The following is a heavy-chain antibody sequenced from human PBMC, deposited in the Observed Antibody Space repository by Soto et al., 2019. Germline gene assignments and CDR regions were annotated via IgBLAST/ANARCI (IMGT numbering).Heavy chain of an antibody. CDR2: IIPIFGTA. V-gene: IGHV1-69*01. D-gene: IGHD1-7*01. CDR1: GGTFSSYA. Sequence: QVQLVQSGAEVKKPGSSVKVSFKASGGTFSSYAISWVRQAPGQGLEWMGGIIPIFGTANYAQKFQGRVTITADESTSTAYMELSSLRSEDTAVYYCARGERPARKITGTTGRSGWHDYWGQGTLVTVSS. J-gene: IGHJ4*02. CDR3: ARGERPARKITGTTGRSGWHDY.